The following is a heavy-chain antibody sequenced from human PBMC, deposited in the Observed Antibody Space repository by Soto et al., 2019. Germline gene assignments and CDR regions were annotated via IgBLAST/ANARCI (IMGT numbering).Heavy chain of an antibody. V-gene: IGHV4-34*01. CDR3: ATDYSGSYLTRPHY. J-gene: IGHJ4*02. CDR1: GGSFSGYY. Sequence: QVQLQQWGAGLLKPSETLSLTCAVYGGSFSGYYWSWIRQPPGKGLEWIGEINHSGSTNYNPSLKSRVTISVDTSKNQFSLKLSSVTAADTAVYYCATDYSGSYLTRPHYWGQGTLVTVSS. CDR2: INHSGST. D-gene: IGHD1-26*01.